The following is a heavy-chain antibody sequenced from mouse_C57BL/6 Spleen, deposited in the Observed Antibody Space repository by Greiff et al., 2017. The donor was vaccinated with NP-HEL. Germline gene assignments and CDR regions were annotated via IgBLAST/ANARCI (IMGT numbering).Heavy chain of an antibody. V-gene: IGHV1-54*01. J-gene: IGHJ4*01. D-gene: IGHD3-2*02. CDR1: GYAFTNYL. Sequence: VQLQESGAELVRPGTSVKVSCKASGYAFTNYLIEWVKQRPGQGLEWIGVINPGSGGTNYNEKFKGKATLTADKSSSTAYMQLSSLTSEDSAVYFCAREQLRLRRDYYAMDYWGQGTSVTVSS. CDR2: INPGSGGT. CDR3: AREQLRLRRDYYAMDY.